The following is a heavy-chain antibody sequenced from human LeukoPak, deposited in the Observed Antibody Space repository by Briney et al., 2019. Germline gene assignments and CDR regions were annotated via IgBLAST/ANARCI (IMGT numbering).Heavy chain of an antibody. CDR2: ISGSGGST. V-gene: IGHV3-23*01. Sequence: QAGGSLRLSCAASGFTFSSYAMSWVGQAPGKGLEWVSAISGSGGSTYYADSVKGRFTISRDNSKNTLYLQMNSLRAEDTAVYYCAKFGYYDILTGYYYWGQGTLVTVSS. CDR1: GFTFSSYA. D-gene: IGHD3-9*01. CDR3: AKFGYYDILTGYYY. J-gene: IGHJ4*02.